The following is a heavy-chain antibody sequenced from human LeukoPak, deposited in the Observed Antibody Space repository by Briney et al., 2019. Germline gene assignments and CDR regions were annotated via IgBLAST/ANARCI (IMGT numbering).Heavy chain of an antibody. CDR1: GFTFSNNG. V-gene: IGHV3-30*02. CDR3: AKARYSGSPALDF. CDR2: TRYDASKT. D-gene: IGHD1-26*01. J-gene: IGHJ4*02. Sequence: PAGSLRLSCAASGFTFSNNGMHWVRQTPGKGLEWVAFTRYDASKTIYGDSVRGRFTISRDNSKNTLYLQMNSLTTDDSAVYYCAKARYSGSPALDFWGQGTLVTVSS.